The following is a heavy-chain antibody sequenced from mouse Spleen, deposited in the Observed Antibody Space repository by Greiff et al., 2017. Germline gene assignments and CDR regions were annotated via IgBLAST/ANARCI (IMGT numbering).Heavy chain of an antibody. CDR3: ARRQLGTPFAY. V-gene: IGHV14-3*01. D-gene: IGHD3-2*01. CDR2: IDPANGNT. J-gene: IGHJ3*01. CDR1: GFNIKNTY. Sequence: EVQLQESVAELVRPGASVKLSCTASGFNIKNTYMHWVKQRPEQGLEWIGRIDPANGNTSYNQKFKGKATLTVDKSSSTAYMELRSLTSEDSAVYYCARRQLGTPFAYWGQGTLVTVSA.